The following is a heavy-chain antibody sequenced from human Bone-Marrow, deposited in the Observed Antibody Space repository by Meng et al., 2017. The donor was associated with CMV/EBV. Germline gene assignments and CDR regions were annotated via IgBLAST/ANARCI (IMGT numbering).Heavy chain of an antibody. J-gene: IGHJ4*02. V-gene: IGHV3-21*01. CDR3: ARAATGTTEEDDY. CDR1: GFTFSSYS. Sequence: ETLSLTCAASGFTFSSYSMNWVRQAPGKGLEWVSSISSSSTYIYYADSVKGRFTISRDNAKNSLYLQMNSLRAEDTAVYYCARAATGTTEEDDYWGQGTLVTVSS. D-gene: IGHD1-7*01. CDR2: ISSSSTYI.